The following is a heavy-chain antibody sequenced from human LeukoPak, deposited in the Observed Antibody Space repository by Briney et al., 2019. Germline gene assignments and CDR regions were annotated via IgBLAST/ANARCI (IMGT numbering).Heavy chain of an antibody. V-gene: IGHV3-30*04. J-gene: IGHJ5*02. D-gene: IGHD3-10*01. CDR2: ISYDGSNK. CDR3: AREAMVRGVTGNRWFDP. Sequence: PGGSLRLSCAASGFTFSSYAMHWVRQAPGEGLEWVAVISYDGSNKYYADSVKGRFTISRDNSKNTLYLQMNSLRAEDTAVYYCAREAMVRGVTGNRWFDPWGQGTLVTVSS. CDR1: GFTFSSYA.